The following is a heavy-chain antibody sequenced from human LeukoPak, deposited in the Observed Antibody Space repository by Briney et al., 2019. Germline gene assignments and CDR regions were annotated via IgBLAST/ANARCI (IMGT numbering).Heavy chain of an antibody. D-gene: IGHD3-10*01. CDR2: ISAYNGNT. CDR1: GYTFVNYG. V-gene: IGHV1-18*01. Sequence: ASVTVSCKASGYTFVNYGISWVGQAPGQGREWMGWISAYNGNTNYLQKLQGRVTMSTDTSTSTAYMDLRSLTSDDTAIYYCARDSPDGSGTYYNDSPDYWGQGTLVTVSS. J-gene: IGHJ4*02. CDR3: ARDSPDGSGTYYNDSPDY.